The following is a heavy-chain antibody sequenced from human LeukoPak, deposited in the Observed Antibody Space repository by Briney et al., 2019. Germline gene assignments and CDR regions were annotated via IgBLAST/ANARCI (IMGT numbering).Heavy chain of an antibody. V-gene: IGHV4-39*01. J-gene: IGHJ6*02. CDR3: ARLFTRAWEYRYGMDV. D-gene: IGHD1-26*01. Sequence: LETLSLTCTVSGGSIRTDGSYWAWIRQSPGKGLEWIGSIYIDGITHYNSSLQSRVTLSIDTSKNQFSLKLTSVTAADTAVFYCARLFTRAWEYRYGMDVWGQGTAVTVSS. CDR2: IYIDGIT. CDR1: GGSIRTDGSY.